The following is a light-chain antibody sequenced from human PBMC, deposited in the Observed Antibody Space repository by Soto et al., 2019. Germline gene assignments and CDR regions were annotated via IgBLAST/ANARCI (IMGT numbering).Light chain of an antibody. CDR3: SSYTSKSSLI. CDR2: EVR. V-gene: IGLV2-14*01. J-gene: IGLJ2*01. Sequence: QSALTQPASVSGSPGQSITISCAGTMRDVGAYNLVSWYQQHPGRAPQLIIYEVRNRPSGISFRFSGSKSGNTASLTISGLQAEDEAHYYCSSYTSKSSLIFGGVTKLTVL. CDR1: MRDVGAYNL.